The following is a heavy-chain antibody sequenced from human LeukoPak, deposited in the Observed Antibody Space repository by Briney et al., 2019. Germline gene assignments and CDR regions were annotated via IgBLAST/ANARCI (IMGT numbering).Heavy chain of an antibody. CDR3: AREITSIGYYYYYYMDV. D-gene: IGHD6-25*01. V-gene: IGHV3-7*01. CDR1: GFTFSSYW. J-gene: IGHJ6*03. CDR2: IKQDGSEK. Sequence: GGSLRLSCAASGFTFSSYWMSWVRQAPGKGLEWVANIKQDGSEKYYVGSVKGRFTISRDNAKNSLYLQMNSLRAEDTAVYYCAREITSIGYYYYYYMDVWGKGTTVTISS.